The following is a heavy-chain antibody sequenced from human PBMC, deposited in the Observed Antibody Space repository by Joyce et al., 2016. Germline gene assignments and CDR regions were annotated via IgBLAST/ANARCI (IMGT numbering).Heavy chain of an antibody. CDR2: INNSGVT. Sequence: QVQLQQWGAGLLKPSETLSRTCAVSGGPFRGVFWTWVRQPPGTGREWIGDINNSGVTNYNRSLTIRVTVSVDTSKNQFSLKLTSLRAADTAVYYCARSEWLAPLMYWGQGTPVTVSS. D-gene: IGHD6-19*01. CDR1: GGPFRGVF. V-gene: IGHV4-34*01. CDR3: ARSEWLAPLMY. J-gene: IGHJ4*02.